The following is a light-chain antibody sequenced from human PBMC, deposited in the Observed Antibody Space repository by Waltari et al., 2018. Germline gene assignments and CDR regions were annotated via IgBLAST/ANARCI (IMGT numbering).Light chain of an antibody. CDR2: WAS. CDR1: QTVLYRSSNKNY. V-gene: IGKV4-1*01. J-gene: IGKJ1*01. Sequence: DIVMTQSPESLAVSLGERATLNCTSSQTVLYRSSNKNYLAWYQVRPGQPPKLLSSWASTRQSGVPDRFSGSGSGTDFTLTISSLQAEDVAVYYCQQYYSTPLAFGQGTKVEIK. CDR3: QQYYSTPLA.